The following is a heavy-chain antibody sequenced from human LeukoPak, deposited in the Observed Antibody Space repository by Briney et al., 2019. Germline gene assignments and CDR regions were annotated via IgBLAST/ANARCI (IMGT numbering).Heavy chain of an antibody. CDR2: IYYSGIT. J-gene: IGHJ6*02. CDR3: ARDLVKEKPSGGFYYYGMDV. V-gene: IGHV4-59*01. D-gene: IGHD1-26*01. Sequence: SETLSLTCTVFGGSIRGYHWSWIRQPPGKGLEWIAHIYYSGITNFNLSLKSRVTISVDTSKNQFSLKLSSVTAADTAVYYCARDLVKEKPSGGFYYYGMDVWGQGTTVTVSS. CDR1: GGSIRGYH.